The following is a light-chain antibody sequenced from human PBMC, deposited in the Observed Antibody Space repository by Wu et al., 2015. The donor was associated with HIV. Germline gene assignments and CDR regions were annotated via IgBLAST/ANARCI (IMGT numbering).Light chain of an antibody. CDR3: QQSRA. CDR1: QSVSSN. CDR2: GAS. J-gene: IGKJ4*01. V-gene: IGKV3-15*01. Sequence: EIVMTQSPATLSVSPGERATLSCRASQSVSSNLAWYQQKPGQAPRLLIYGASTRATGVPARFSGSGSETEFTLTISSLQSEGSAVYYCQQSRAFGGGTKVEIK.